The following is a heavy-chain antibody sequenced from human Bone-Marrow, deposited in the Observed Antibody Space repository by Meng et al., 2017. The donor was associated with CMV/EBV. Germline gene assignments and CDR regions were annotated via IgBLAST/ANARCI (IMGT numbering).Heavy chain of an antibody. CDR2: ISAAGDT. D-gene: IGHD3-3*01. CDR1: GFSFSYYD. V-gene: IGHV3-13*01. CDR3: ARVSIQSGFGMDV. J-gene: IGHJ6*02. Sequence: GESLKISCAASGFSFSYYDMHWVRQVRGKSPEWVSAISAAGDTYYPDSVKGRFSVSRENPKNSVYLQMNNLEAGDTAVYYCARVSIQSGFGMDVCGQGTTVTVSS.